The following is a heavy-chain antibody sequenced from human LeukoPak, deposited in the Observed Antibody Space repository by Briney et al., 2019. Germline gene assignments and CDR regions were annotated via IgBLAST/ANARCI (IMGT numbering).Heavy chain of an antibody. Sequence: ASVKVSCKASGYTFTGYYMYWVRQAPGQGLEWMGWINPNSGGTNYAQKFQGRVTMTRDTSISTAYMELSRLRSDDTAVYYCAPGLGYYGSGSYLDYFDYWGQGTLVTVSS. V-gene: IGHV1-2*02. CDR1: GYTFTGYY. J-gene: IGHJ4*02. CDR3: APGLGYYGSGSYLDYFDY. D-gene: IGHD3-10*01. CDR2: INPNSGGT.